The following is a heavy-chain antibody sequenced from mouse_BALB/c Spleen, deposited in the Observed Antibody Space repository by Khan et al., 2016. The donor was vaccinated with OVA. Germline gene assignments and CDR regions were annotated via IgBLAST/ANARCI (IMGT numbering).Heavy chain of an antibody. D-gene: IGHD1-1*01. CDR1: GYSITSNYA. Sequence: EVQLQESGPGLVKPSQSLSLTCTVTGYSITSNYAWNWIRQFPGNKLEWMGYISYSGSTNYNPSLQSRISITRDTSKNQLFLQLNSVTTEDTATYYCARGNYYGYALDYWGQGTSITVSS. J-gene: IGHJ4*01. CDR2: ISYSGST. CDR3: ARGNYYGYALDY. V-gene: IGHV3-2*02.